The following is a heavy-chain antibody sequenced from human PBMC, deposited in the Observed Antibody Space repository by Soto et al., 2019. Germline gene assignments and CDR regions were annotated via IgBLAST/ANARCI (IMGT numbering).Heavy chain of an antibody. CDR2: MSHIGSV. D-gene: IGHD6-19*01. Sequence: QVLLQESGPGLVQPSGTLSLSCVVSGVSIGSNYYWGWVRQPPGKGLGWLGDMSHIGSVTYNPSLESRVTISMYKAQKPFSLKPASMTAAATAVYYCARSPGWYAVDYWGQGPLVIVSS. CDR1: GVSIGSNYY. CDR3: ARSPGWYAVDY. J-gene: IGHJ4*02. V-gene: IGHV4-4*02.